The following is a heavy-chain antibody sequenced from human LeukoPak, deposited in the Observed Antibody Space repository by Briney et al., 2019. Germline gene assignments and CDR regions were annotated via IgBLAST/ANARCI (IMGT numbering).Heavy chain of an antibody. CDR2: IYYSGNT. D-gene: IGHD1-26*01. CDR1: GGSFTTYY. Sequence: SETLSLICTVSGGSFTTYYWSWVRQPPGKGLEWMGYIYYSGNTNYNPSLKSRVTISVDTSKRQFSLRLNSVTAADTAVYYCARKSYLRTIREDDALDIWGQGTKVTVSS. CDR3: ARKSYLRTIREDDALDI. V-gene: IGHV4-59*08. J-gene: IGHJ3*02.